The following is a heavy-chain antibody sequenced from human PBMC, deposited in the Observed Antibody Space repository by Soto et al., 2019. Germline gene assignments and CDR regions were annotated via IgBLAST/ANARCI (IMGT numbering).Heavy chain of an antibody. J-gene: IGHJ4*02. CDR1: GGSMSEYF. CDR2: IYYLGST. CDR3: ARDGYDGSGSPYPAY. D-gene: IGHD3-10*01. Sequence: SETLSLTCSVSGGSMSEYFWSWIRQSPGKGLEWIGYIYYLGSTDYNPSLKSRVTISVDTSKRQFSLRLTSVTAADTAVYYCARDGYDGSGSPYPAYWGPGXQVTVYS. V-gene: IGHV4-59*01.